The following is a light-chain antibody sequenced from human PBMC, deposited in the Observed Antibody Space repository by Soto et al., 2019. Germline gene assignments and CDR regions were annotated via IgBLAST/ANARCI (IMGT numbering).Light chain of an antibody. V-gene: IGKV3D-20*01. CDR1: QSVSSSY. CDR3: QQYGSSPIT. Sequence: EITLTQSPATLYLSPGDRATLSCGASQSVSSSYVAWYQHRPGLAPRLLIHDASSRATGIPDRFSGTKSGTDFTLTIRRLEPEDAAVYYCQQYGSSPITFGQGTRLEI. J-gene: IGKJ5*01. CDR2: DAS.